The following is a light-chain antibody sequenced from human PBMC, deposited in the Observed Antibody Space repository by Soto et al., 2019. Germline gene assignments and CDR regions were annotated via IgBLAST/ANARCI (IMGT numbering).Light chain of an antibody. J-gene: IGLJ2*01. CDR3: SSYTSSSHVV. Sequence: QSALTQPASVSGSPGQSITISCTGTSSNVGGYNYVSWYQQHPGKASKLMIYEVSNRSSGVSNRFSGSKSGNTASLTISGLQAEDEDDYYCSSYTSSSHVVFGGGTKLTV. CDR2: EVS. CDR1: SSNVGGYNY. V-gene: IGLV2-14*01.